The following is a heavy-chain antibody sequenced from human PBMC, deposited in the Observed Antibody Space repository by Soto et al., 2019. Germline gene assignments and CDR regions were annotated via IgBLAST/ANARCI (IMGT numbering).Heavy chain of an antibody. CDR1: GGSISSSNW. CDR2: IYHSGST. V-gene: IGHV4-4*02. J-gene: IGHJ4*02. D-gene: IGHD4-17*01. Sequence: QVQLQESGPGLVKPSGTLSLTCAVSGGSISSSNWWSWVRQPPGKGLEWIGEIYHSGSTNYNPSLQSRVTILVDKSNNPFALKLSAVTAADTAVYYCANLGTTTTSNDYWGQGTLVTVSS. CDR3: ANLGTTTTSNDY.